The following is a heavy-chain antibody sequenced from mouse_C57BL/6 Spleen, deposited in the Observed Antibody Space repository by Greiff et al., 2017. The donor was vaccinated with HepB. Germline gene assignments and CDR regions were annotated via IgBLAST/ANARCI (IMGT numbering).Heavy chain of an antibody. CDR1: GYAFSSSW. CDR3: ARSYSNWDY. V-gene: IGHV1-82*01. J-gene: IGHJ2*01. Sequence: VQLQQSGPELVKPGASVKISCKASGYAFSSSWMNWVKQRPGKGLEWIGRIYPGDGDTNYNGKFKGKATLTADKSSSTAYMQISSLTSEDTAVYFCARSYSNWDYGGQGTNLTVSA. D-gene: IGHD2-5*01. CDR2: IYPGDGDT.